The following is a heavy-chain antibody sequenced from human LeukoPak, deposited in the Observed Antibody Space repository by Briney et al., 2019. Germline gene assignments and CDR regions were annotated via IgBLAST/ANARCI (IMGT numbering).Heavy chain of an antibody. V-gene: IGHV3-7*01. CDR2: INQDGSQK. CDR3: ARTGIVGATGY. CDR1: GFTFGSCW. Sequence: GGSLRLSCAASGFTFGSCWMNWVRQTPGKGLEWVANINQDGSQKFYVDSVKGRFTISRDNAKNSLYLQMNSLRAEDTAVYYCARTGIVGATGYWGQGTLVTVSS. D-gene: IGHD1-26*01. J-gene: IGHJ4*02.